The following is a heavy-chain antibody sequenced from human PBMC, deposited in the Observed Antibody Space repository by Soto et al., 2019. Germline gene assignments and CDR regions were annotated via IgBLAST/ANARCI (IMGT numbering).Heavy chain of an antibody. CDR3: AEIFGVYDY. J-gene: IGHJ4*02. CDR1: GGTFSSYA. CDR2: IIPIFGTA. Sequence: GASVKVSCKASGGTFSSYAISWVRQAPGQGLEWMGEIIPIFGTANYAQKFQGRVTITADESTSTAYMELSSLRSEDTAVCYCAEIFGVYDYWGQGTLVTVSS. V-gene: IGHV1-69*13. D-gene: IGHD3-3*01.